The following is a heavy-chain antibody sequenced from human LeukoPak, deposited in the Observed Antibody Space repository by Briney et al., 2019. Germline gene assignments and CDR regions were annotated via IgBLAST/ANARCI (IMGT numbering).Heavy chain of an antibody. CDR2: IDQGGSVR. Sequence: GGSLRLSCAASGFSFSTYWMSWVRQTPEKGLEFVANIDQGGSVRNYMDSLKGRCTISRDNAKKSLYLEINSLRADDTAVYYCARDPESSSFDLWGRGALVTDSS. V-gene: IGHV3-7*01. CDR3: ARDPESSSFDL. CDR1: GFSFSTYW. J-gene: IGHJ4*02. D-gene: IGHD6-13*01.